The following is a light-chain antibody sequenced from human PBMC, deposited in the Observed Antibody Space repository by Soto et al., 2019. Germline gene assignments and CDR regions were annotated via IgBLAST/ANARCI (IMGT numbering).Light chain of an antibody. Sequence: EIVLTQSPGTLSLSPGEGATLSCRASQSVGNNYLAWYQQKPGLAPRLLIFGASSRATGIPDRFSGSGSGTDFTLTISRLEPEDFAVYYCQQHATSPLTFGGGTKVDIK. CDR2: GAS. CDR1: QSVGNNY. CDR3: QQHATSPLT. V-gene: IGKV3-20*01. J-gene: IGKJ4*01.